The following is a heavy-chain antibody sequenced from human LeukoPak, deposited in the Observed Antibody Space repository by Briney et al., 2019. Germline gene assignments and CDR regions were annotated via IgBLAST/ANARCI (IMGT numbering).Heavy chain of an antibody. CDR1: GFTFSSYS. V-gene: IGHV3-21*01. Sequence: GGSLRLSCAASGFTFSSYSMNWVRQAPGKGLEWVSSISSSSSYIYYADSVKGRFTISRDNAKNSLYLQMNSLRAEDTAVYYCACHVCSSTRENDYWGQGTLVTVSS. J-gene: IGHJ4*02. CDR2: ISSSSSYI. CDR3: ACHVCSSTRENDY. D-gene: IGHD2-2*01.